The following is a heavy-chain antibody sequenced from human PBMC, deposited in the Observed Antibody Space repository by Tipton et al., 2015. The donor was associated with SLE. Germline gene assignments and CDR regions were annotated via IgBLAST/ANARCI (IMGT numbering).Heavy chain of an antibody. CDR2: IHYSGST. J-gene: IGHJ4*02. D-gene: IGHD1-26*01. CDR1: DASMNYFY. CDR3: ARDLYGGATSLDF. V-gene: IGHV4-59*01. Sequence: TLSLTCTVSDASMNYFYWTWIRQPPGKGLEWIGYIHYSGSTNCGPSLRSRVTISIDTSKNAFSLNLRSVTAADTAVYYCARDLYGGATSLDFWGQGTLVTVSS.